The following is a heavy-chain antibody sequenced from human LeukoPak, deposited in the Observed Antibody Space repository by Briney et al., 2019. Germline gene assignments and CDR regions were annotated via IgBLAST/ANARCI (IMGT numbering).Heavy chain of an antibody. CDR2: INHSGST. J-gene: IGHJ4*02. D-gene: IGHD3-22*01. V-gene: IGHV4-34*01. CDR3: ARNYYDSSGYFSGDY. CDR1: GGSFSGYY. Sequence: KASETLSLTCAVYGGSFSGYYWSWIRQPPGKGLEWIGEINHSGSTNYNPSLKSRVTISVDTSKNQFSLKLSSVTAADTAVYYCARNYYDSSGYFSGDYWGQGTLVTVSS.